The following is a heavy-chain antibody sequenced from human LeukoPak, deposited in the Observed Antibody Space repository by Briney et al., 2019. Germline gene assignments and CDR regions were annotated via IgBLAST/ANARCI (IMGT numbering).Heavy chain of an antibody. J-gene: IGHJ3*02. D-gene: IGHD3-16*01. CDR1: GGSISSSSYY. CDR3: ARVAARFNFPWAFDI. Sequence: SETLSLTCTVSGGSISSSSYYWSWIRQPPGKGLEWIGDINHSGSTHYNPSLKSRVTISVDTSKNQFSLKLSSVTAADTAVYYCARVAARFNFPWAFDIWGQGTMVTVSS. V-gene: IGHV4-39*07. CDR2: INHSGST.